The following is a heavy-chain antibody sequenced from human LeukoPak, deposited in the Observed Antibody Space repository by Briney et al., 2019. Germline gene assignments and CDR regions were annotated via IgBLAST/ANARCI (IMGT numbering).Heavy chain of an antibody. V-gene: IGHV3-30-3*01. CDR1: GFTFSSHA. CDR2: ISYDGSNK. J-gene: IGHJ4*02. Sequence: GRSLRLSCAASGFTFSSHAMHWVRQAPGKGLEWVAVISYDGSNKYYADSVKGRFTISRDNSKNTLYLQMNSLRAADTAVYYCARAAGGYSTSRFDYWGQGTLVTVSS. D-gene: IGHD5-12*01. CDR3: ARAAGGYSTSRFDY.